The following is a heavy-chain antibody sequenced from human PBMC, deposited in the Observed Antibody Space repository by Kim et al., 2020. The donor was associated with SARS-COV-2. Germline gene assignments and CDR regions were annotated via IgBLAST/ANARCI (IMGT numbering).Heavy chain of an antibody. V-gene: IGHV5-51*01. J-gene: IGHJ4*02. Sequence: GESLKISCRGSGYSFTSYWIGWVRQMPGKGLEWMGIIYPGDSDTRYSPSFQGQVTISADKSISTAYLQWSSLKASDTAMYYCAIPAYYYDSSGPPVDYWGQGTLVTVSS. CDR1: GYSFTSYW. CDR2: IYPGDSDT. CDR3: AIPAYYYDSSGPPVDY. D-gene: IGHD3-22*01.